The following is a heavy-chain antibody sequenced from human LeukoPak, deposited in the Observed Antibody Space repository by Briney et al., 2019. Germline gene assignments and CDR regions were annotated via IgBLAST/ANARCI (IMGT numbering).Heavy chain of an antibody. CDR3: ARTGTGWFDP. CDR1: GGSISSYY. D-gene: IGHD1/OR15-1a*01. V-gene: IGHV4-59*08. Sequence: SETPSLTCTVSGGSISSYYWSWIRQPPGKGLEWIGYIYYSGSTNYNPSLKSRVTISVDTSKNQFSLKLSSVTAADTAVYYCARTGTGWFDPWGQGTLVTVSS. CDR2: IYYSGST. J-gene: IGHJ5*02.